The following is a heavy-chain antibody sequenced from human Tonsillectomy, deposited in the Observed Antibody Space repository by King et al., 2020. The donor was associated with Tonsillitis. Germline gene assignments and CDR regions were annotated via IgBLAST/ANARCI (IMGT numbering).Heavy chain of an antibody. D-gene: IGHD3-10*01. J-gene: IGHJ4*02. Sequence: VRLQQWGAGLLKPSETLSLTCAVYGGSFSGYYWSWIRQPPGKGLEWIGEINHSGSTNYNPSLKSRVTVSVDTSKNQFSLKLSSVTAADTAVYYCARGHRPGGITMVRGVSHFDYWGQGTLVTVSS. CDR3: ARGHRPGGITMVRGVSHFDY. CDR1: GGSFSGYY. V-gene: IGHV4-34*01. CDR2: INHSGST.